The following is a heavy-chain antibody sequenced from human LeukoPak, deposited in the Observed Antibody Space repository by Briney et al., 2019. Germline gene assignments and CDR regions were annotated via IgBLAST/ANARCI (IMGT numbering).Heavy chain of an antibody. V-gene: IGHV3-23*01. D-gene: IGHD1-1*01. CDR1: GFTFSTYA. CDR3: ARDHNWAFDF. J-gene: IGHJ4*02. CDR2: IDIYSAKT. Sequence: GGSLRLSCATSGFTFSTYAMTWVRQAPGKGLEWVSAIDIYSAKTNYADSVKGRFTITRDNAKNSLYLQMDGLRVEDTAVYFCARDHNWAFDFWGQGTLVTVSS.